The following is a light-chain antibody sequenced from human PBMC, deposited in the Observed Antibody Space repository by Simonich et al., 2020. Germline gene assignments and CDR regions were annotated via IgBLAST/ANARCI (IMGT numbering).Light chain of an antibody. CDR3: QQYYSTSWT. Sequence: DLVMTQSPDSLAVSLGERATINCKSSQSVLFSSNNKNYLAWYPQKPGQPPKLLIYWAATRESGVPDRCRGSGSGTDFTLTISSLQAEDVAVYYCQQYYSTSWTFGQGTKVEIK. J-gene: IGKJ1*01. CDR1: QSVLFSSNNKNY. V-gene: IGKV4-1*01. CDR2: WAA.